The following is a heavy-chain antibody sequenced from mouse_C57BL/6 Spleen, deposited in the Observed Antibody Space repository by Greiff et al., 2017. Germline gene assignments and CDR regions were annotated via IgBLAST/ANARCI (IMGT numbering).Heavy chain of an antibody. V-gene: IGHV1-85*01. CDR3: AGAPYYSNFY. D-gene: IGHD2-5*01. J-gene: IGHJ2*01. Sequence: VKLMESGPELVKPGASVKLSCKASGYTFTSYDINWVKQRPGQGLEWIGWIYPRDGSTKYNEKFKGKATLTVDTSSSTAYMELHSLTSEDSAVYFCAGAPYYSNFYWGQGTTLTVSS. CDR1: GYTFTSYD. CDR2: IYPRDGST.